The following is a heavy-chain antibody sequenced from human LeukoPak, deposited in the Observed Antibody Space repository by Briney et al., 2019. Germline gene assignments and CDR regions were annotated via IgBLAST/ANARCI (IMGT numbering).Heavy chain of an antibody. CDR3: ARESRSYDSSGIDAFDI. J-gene: IGHJ3*02. Sequence: PSETLSLTCGVSGGSIRSRSYYWGWIRQPPGKGLEWIGSIYYSGSTYYNPSLKSRVTISVDTSKNQFSLKLSSVTAADTAVYYCARESRSYDSSGIDAFDIWGQGTMVTVSS. V-gene: IGHV4-39*07. D-gene: IGHD3-22*01. CDR2: IYYSGST. CDR1: GGSIRSRSYY.